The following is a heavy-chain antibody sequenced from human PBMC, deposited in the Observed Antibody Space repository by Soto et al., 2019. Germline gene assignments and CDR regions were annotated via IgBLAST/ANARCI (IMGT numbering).Heavy chain of an antibody. D-gene: IGHD3-3*01. CDR3: ARGDFWSGYFHYYYYYMDV. V-gene: IGHV4-34*01. J-gene: IGHJ6*03. CDR1: GGSFSGYY. CDR2: INHSGST. Sequence: QVQLQQWGAGLLKPSETLSLTCAVYGGSFSGYYWSWIRQPPGKGLEWIGEINHSGSTNYNPSLKSRVTRSVDTSKNQFSLKLSSVTAADTAVYYCARGDFWSGYFHYYYYYMDVWGKGTTVTVSS.